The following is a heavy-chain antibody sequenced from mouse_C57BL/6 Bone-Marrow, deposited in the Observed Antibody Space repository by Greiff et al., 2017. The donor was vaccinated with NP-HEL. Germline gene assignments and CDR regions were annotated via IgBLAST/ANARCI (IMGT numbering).Heavy chain of an antibody. V-gene: IGHV1-64*01. D-gene: IGHD3-2*02. CDR3: SSSGYVRYYAMDY. J-gene: IGHJ4*01. Sequence: VQLQQPGAELVKPGASVKLSCKASGYTFTSYWMHWVKQRPGQGLEWIGMIHPNSGSTNYNEKFKSKATLTVDNSSSTAYMQLSSLTSEDSAVYYCSSSGYVRYYAMDYWGQGTSVTVSS. CDR1: GYTFTSYW. CDR2: IHPNSGST.